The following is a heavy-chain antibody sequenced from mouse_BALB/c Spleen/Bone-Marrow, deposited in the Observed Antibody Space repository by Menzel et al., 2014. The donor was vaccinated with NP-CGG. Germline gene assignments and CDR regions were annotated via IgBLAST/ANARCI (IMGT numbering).Heavy chain of an antibody. CDR3: ARRGDIYYGSSAWFAY. CDR1: GFNIKDTY. J-gene: IGHJ3*01. D-gene: IGHD1-1*01. CDR2: IDPANGNT. V-gene: IGHV14-3*02. Sequence: VQLQQSGAELVMPGASVKLSCTASGFNIKDTYLHWVKQRPEQGLEWIGRIDPANGNTEYDPKFQGKATITADTSSNTAYLQLSSLTSEDTAVYYCARRGDIYYGSSAWFAYWGQGTLVTVSA.